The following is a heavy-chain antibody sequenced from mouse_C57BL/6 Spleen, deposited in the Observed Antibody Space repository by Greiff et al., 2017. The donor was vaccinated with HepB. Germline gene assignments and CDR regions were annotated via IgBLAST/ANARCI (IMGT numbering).Heavy chain of an antibody. D-gene: IGHD2-10*02. CDR3: RGGYGSPFAY. CDR1: GFTFSDYG. V-gene: IGHV5-17*01. J-gene: IGHJ3*01. CDR2: ISSGSSTI. Sequence: EVKLVESGGGLVKPGGSLKLSCAASGFTFSDYGMHWVRQAPEKGLEWVAYISSGSSTIYYADTVKGRFTISRDNAKNTLFLQMTSLRSEDTAMYYCRGGYGSPFAYWGQGTLVTVSA.